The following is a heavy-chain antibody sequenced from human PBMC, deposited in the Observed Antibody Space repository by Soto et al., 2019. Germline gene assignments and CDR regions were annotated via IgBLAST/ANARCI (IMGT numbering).Heavy chain of an antibody. CDR3: AKNLGVTTDY. J-gene: IGHJ4*02. V-gene: IGHV3-66*01. D-gene: IGHD4-4*01. Sequence: GGSLRLSCAASGFTVSSNYMSWVRQAPGRGQEWVSVIYSGGSTYYADSVKGRFTISRDNSKNTLYLQMNSLRAEDTAVYYCAKNLGVTTDYWGQGTLVTVSS. CDR2: IYSGGST. CDR1: GFTVSSNY.